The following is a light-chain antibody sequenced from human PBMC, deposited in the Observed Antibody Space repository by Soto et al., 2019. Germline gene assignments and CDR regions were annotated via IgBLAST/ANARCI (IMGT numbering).Light chain of an antibody. Sequence: DNRMNQSPATLSASVGDRVTITCRASQSISSWLAWYQQKPGKAPKLLIYKASSLESGVPSRFSGSGSGTEFTLTISSLQPDDFATYYCQQYNSYLWTFSHGT. CDR2: KAS. V-gene: IGKV1-5*03. J-gene: IGKJ1*01. CDR3: QQYNSYLWT. CDR1: QSISSW.